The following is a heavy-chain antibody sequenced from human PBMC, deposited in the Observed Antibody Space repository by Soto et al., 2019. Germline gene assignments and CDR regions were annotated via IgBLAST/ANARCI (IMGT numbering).Heavy chain of an antibody. CDR2: IVGSGDTT. D-gene: IGHD3-16*01. J-gene: IGHJ4*02. V-gene: IGHV3-23*01. Sequence: EVQLLESGGGLVQPGGSLRLSCAASGFTFSSFAMSWVGQAPGKGLEWVSGIVGSGDTTYYTDSVKGRFTISRDNSKNTLYLQMTRLRAEDTAVYYCAKDAYDYIWGSFRDSWGQGTLVTVSS. CDR3: AKDAYDYIWGSFRDS. CDR1: GFTFSSFA.